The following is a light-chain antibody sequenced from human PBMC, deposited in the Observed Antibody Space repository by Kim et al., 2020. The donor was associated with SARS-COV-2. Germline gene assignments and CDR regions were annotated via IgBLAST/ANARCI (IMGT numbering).Light chain of an antibody. V-gene: IGLV1-44*01. J-gene: IGLJ3*02. CDR3: AAWDDSLNGWV. CDR1: SSNNGSNT. CDR2: SNN. Sequence: GQWITNSGAGSSSNNGSNTVNWYQQLPGTAPKLLIYSNNQRPSGVPDRFSGSKSGTSASLAISGLQSEDGADYYCAAWDDSLNGWVFGGGTQLTVL.